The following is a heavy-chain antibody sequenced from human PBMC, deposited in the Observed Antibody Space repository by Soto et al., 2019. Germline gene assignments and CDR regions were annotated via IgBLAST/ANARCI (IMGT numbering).Heavy chain of an antibody. D-gene: IGHD2-21*02. Sequence: PGGSLRLSCAASGFPFSSYGMHWVRQAPGKGLEWVAGISYDGSNKYYADSGKGRFTGSRDNAKNTVYLQMNSLRAEDTAVYYCAKVAQGDPLISDYGMDVWGQGTTVTVSS. CDR3: AKVAQGDPLISDYGMDV. V-gene: IGHV3-30*18. CDR1: GFPFSSYG. J-gene: IGHJ6*02. CDR2: ISYDGSNK.